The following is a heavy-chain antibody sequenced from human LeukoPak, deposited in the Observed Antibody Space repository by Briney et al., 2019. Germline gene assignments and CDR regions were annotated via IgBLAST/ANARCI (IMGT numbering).Heavy chain of an antibody. CDR1: GGSINRGFYY. Sequence: SETLSLTCTVSGGSINRGFYYWGWIRQPPGKGLAWIGSIYYSGTTYYNPSPKSRVTISVDTSRNQFSLQLTSVTVADTAVYFCARHRPSSTMSGIALWGQGTLVTVSS. V-gene: IGHV4-39*01. CDR2: IYYSGTT. D-gene: IGHD2-21*01. J-gene: IGHJ4*02. CDR3: ARHRPSSTMSGIAL.